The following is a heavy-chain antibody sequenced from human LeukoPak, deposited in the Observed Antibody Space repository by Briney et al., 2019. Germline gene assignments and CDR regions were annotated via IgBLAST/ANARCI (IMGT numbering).Heavy chain of an antibody. CDR1: GYTFTGYY. J-gene: IGHJ5*02. Sequence: ASVKVSCKASGYTFTGYYMHWVRQAPGQGLEWMGRINPNSGGTNYAQKFQGRVTMTRDTSISTAYMELSRLRSDDTAVYYCARGYCSGGSCYEFDPGGQGTLVTVSS. V-gene: IGHV1-2*06. CDR3: ARGYCSGGSCYEFDP. CDR2: INPNSGGT. D-gene: IGHD2-15*01.